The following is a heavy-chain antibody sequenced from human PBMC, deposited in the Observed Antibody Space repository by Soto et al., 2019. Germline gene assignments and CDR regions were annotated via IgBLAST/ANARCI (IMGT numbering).Heavy chain of an antibody. CDR1: GFTFSSYA. V-gene: IGHV3-30-3*01. Sequence: QVQLVESGGGVVQPGRSLRLSCAASGFTFSSYAMHWVRQAPGKGLEWVAVISYDGSNKYYADSVKGRFTISRDNSKNTLYRQMNSLRAEDTAVYYCARDGGLIVATTATVATYFDYWGQGTLVTVSS. D-gene: IGHD5-12*01. CDR2: ISYDGSNK. J-gene: IGHJ4*02. CDR3: ARDGGLIVATTATVATYFDY.